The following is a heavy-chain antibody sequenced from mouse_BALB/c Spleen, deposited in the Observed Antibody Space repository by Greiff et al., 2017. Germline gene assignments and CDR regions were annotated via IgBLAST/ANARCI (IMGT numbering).Heavy chain of an antibody. Sequence: DVMLVESGGGLVKPGGSLKLSCAASGFAFSSYDMSWVRQTPEKRLEWVAYISSGGGSTYYPDTVKGRFTISRDNAKNTLYLQMSSLKSEDTAMYYCATITTATFAYWGQGTLVTVSA. V-gene: IGHV5-12-1*01. CDR2: ISSGGGST. CDR3: ATITTATFAY. D-gene: IGHD1-2*01. J-gene: IGHJ3*01. CDR1: GFAFSSYD.